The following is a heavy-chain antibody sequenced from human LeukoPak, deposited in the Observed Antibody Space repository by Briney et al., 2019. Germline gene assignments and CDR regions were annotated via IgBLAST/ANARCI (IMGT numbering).Heavy chain of an antibody. CDR2: IYYSGST. CDR3: ARAESGYDWEPSYFDY. CDR1: GGSFSGYY. Sequence: SETLSLTCAVYGGSFSGYYWSWIRQPPGKGLEWIGYIYYSGSTYYNPSLKSRVTISVDTSKNQFSLKLSSVTAADTAVYYCARAESGYDWEPSYFDYWGQGTLVTVSS. D-gene: IGHD5-12*01. J-gene: IGHJ4*02. V-gene: IGHV4-34*09.